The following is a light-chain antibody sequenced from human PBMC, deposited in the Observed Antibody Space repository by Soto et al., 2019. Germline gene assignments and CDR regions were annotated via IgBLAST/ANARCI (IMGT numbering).Light chain of an antibody. J-gene: IGLJ1*01. CDR1: SSNIGAGYD. CDR2: GNN. Sequence: QSVLTHPPSVSGAPGQRVTISCTGSSSNIGAGYDGHWYQQLPGTAPKLLIYGNNNRPSGVPDRFSGSKSGTSASLAITGLRAEDEADYYGQSYDNSLSGYVFGTGTKLTV. V-gene: IGLV1-40*01. CDR3: QSYDNSLSGYV.